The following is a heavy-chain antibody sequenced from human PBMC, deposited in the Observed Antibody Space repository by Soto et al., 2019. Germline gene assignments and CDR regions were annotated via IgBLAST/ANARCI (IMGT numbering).Heavy chain of an antibody. CDR2: IWYDGANE. V-gene: IGHV3-33*01. J-gene: IGHJ6*03. CDR1: GFTFSSHG. D-gene: IGHD4-17*01. Sequence: QVRLVESGGGVVQPGRSLRLSCAASGFTFSSHGMHWVRQAPGKGLEWVEIIWYDGANEYYADSVKGRFTVSIDNSKNTLYLQMNSLIAEDTAGYYCVRDALLIYGDYGVTDDYFYYSYMDVWGKGATVTVSS. CDR3: VRDALLIYGDYGVTDDYFYYSYMDV.